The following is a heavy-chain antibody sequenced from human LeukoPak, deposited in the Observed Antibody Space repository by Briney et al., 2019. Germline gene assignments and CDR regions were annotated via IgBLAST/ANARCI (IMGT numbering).Heavy chain of an antibody. V-gene: IGHV3-23*01. J-gene: IGHJ6*03. Sequence: GGSLRLSCVASDFTFATYAMTWVRLTPGKGLEWVSSIGGSGSYTIYADSVRGRFSVSRDNSKNTLYLQIDTLRAEDTAVYYCAKDTSASIYYMEVWGKGTTVTVSS. CDR3: AKDTSASIYYMEV. D-gene: IGHD2-2*01. CDR1: DFTFATYA. CDR2: IGGSGSYT.